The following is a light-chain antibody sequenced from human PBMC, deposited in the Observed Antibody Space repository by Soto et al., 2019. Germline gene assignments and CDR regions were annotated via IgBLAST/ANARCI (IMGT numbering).Light chain of an antibody. V-gene: IGKV3-20*01. CDR1: QSVSSPY. CDR3: QQYGSLMWT. Sequence: EIVLTQSPGTLSLSPGERATLSCRASQSVSSPYLAWYRQKPGQAPRLLIYGASNRATGIPDRFSGSGSGTDFTLTISRLEPEDFAVYYCQQYGSLMWTFGQGTKVEIK. J-gene: IGKJ1*01. CDR2: GAS.